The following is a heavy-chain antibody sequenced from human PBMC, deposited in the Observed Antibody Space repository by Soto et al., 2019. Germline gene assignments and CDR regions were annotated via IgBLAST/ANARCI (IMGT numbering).Heavy chain of an antibody. D-gene: IGHD2-21*02. J-gene: IGHJ4*02. Sequence: PGGSLRLSCAASGFTFNDYYVNWIRQTPGKGLEWLSYISTSGDYIHYADSVRGRFTISRDNAKDSLYLQMNNLTAEATAVYYCARSHRGGDRHFDYWGQGTLVTVS. CDR2: ISTSGDYI. V-gene: IGHV3-11*03. CDR3: ARSHRGGDRHFDY. CDR1: GFTFNDYY.